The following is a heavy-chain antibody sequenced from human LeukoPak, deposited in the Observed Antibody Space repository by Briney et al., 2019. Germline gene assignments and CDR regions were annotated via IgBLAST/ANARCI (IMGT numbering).Heavy chain of an antibody. J-gene: IGHJ4*02. CDR2: ISSSSSYI. CDR1: GFTFSSYS. D-gene: IGHD3-9*01. V-gene: IGHV3-21*01. CDR3: ARVRVDYDILTGPLGY. Sequence: PGGSLRLSCAASGFTFSSYSMNRVRQAPGKGLEWVSSISSSSSYIYYADSVKGRFTISRGNAKNSLYLQMNSLRAEDTAVYYCARVRVDYDILTGPLGYWGQGTLVTVSS.